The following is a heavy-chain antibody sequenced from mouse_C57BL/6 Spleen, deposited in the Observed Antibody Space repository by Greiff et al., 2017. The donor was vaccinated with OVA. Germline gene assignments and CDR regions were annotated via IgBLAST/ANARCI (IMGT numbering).Heavy chain of an antibody. V-gene: IGHV14-4*01. D-gene: IGHD2-5*01. CDR2: IDPENGDT. CDR3: TTWGYSNLWFAY. J-gene: IGHJ3*01. CDR1: GFNIKDDY. Sequence: VQLQQSGAELVRPGASVKLSCTASGFNIKDDYMHWVKQRPEQGLEWIGWIDPENGDTEYASKFQGKATITADTSSNTAYLQLSSLTSEDTAVYYCTTWGYSNLWFAYWGQGTLVTVSA.